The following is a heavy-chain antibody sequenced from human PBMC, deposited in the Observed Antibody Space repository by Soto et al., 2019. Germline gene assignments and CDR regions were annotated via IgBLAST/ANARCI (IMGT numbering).Heavy chain of an antibody. V-gene: IGHV4-39*01. D-gene: IGHD2-15*01. J-gene: IGHJ5*02. Sequence: PSETLSLTCTVSGGSISSSSYYWGWIRQPPGKGLEWIGSIYYSGSTYYNPSLKSRVTISVDTSKNQFSLKLSSVTAADTAVYYCASSCSGGSCYSLGQDWFDPWGQGTLVTVSS. CDR2: IYYSGST. CDR1: GGSISSSSYY. CDR3: ASSCSGGSCYSLGQDWFDP.